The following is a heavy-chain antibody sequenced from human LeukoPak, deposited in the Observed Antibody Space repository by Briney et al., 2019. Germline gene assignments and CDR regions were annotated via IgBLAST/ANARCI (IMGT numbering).Heavy chain of an antibody. J-gene: IGHJ4*02. CDR2: IYYSGST. CDR1: GGSISSYY. V-gene: IGHV4-59*01. D-gene: IGHD1-14*01. CDR3: ARDHGILSFDY. Sequence: PETLSLTCTASGGSISSYYWSWIRQPPGKGLEWIGYIYYSGSTNYNPSLKSRVTISVDTSKNQFSLKLSSVTAADTAVYYCARDHGILSFDYWGQGTLVTVSS.